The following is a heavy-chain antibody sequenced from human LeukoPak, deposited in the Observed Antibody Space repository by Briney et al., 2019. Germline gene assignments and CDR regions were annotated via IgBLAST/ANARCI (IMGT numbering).Heavy chain of an antibody. CDR3: SKGGPHTVTTYRWFDP. Sequence: SETLSLTCAVYGGSLFGYYWSWIRQPPRKGLEWIGEINHSGSTNYNPSLTSRVTISVDTSTNQFSLKLNSVTAADTAAYYCSKGGPHTVTTYRWFDPWGQGTLVTVSS. J-gene: IGHJ5*02. CDR2: INHSGST. V-gene: IGHV4-34*01. CDR1: GGSLFGYY. D-gene: IGHD4-17*01.